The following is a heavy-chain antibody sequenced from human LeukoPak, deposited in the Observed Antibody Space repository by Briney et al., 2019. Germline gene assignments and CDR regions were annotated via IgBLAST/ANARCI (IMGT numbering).Heavy chain of an antibody. Sequence: PGGSLRLSCAASGFTVSSKYMSWVRPAPRKGMEWVSVIYSGGSTYYADSVKGRFTISRDNSKNTLYLQMNSLRAEDTAVYYCARGFDDILTGFMSAFDIWGQGTMVTVSS. V-gene: IGHV3-53*01. CDR3: ARGFDDILTGFMSAFDI. CDR1: GFTVSSKY. D-gene: IGHD3-9*01. J-gene: IGHJ3*02. CDR2: IYSGGST.